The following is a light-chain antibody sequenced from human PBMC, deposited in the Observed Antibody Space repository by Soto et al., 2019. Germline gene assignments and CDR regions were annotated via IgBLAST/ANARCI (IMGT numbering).Light chain of an antibody. CDR1: QSVSSY. CDR2: DAS. Sequence: EIVLTQSPATLSVSPGERATLSCMASQSVSSYLAWYQQKPGQAPRLLIYDASNRATGIPARFSGSGSGTDFTLTISSLEPEDFAVYYCQQRSNWPLTFGQGTKVDIK. V-gene: IGKV3-11*01. J-gene: IGKJ1*01. CDR3: QQRSNWPLT.